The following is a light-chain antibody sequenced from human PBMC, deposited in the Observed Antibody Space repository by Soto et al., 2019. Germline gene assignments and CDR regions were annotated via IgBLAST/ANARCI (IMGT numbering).Light chain of an antibody. Sequence: QSVLTQSASVSGAPRQRVTITCSGSTSNIGNNAVSWYQQLPGEAPKLLLYYDDLLSSGVSDRFSASKSGTSASLAISGLQSEDEADYYCATWDDTLNGVVFGEGTKVTVL. J-gene: IGLJ3*02. CDR1: TSNIGNNA. V-gene: IGLV1-36*01. CDR2: YDD. CDR3: ATWDDTLNGVV.